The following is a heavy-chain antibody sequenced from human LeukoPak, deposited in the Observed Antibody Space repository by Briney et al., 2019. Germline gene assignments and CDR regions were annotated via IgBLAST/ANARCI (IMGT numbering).Heavy chain of an antibody. J-gene: IGHJ4*02. CDR1: GFTFSSYA. CDR3: ARFYGSGSYYGGYYFDY. CDR2: IYSGGST. D-gene: IGHD3-10*01. V-gene: IGHV3-53*01. Sequence: GGSLRLSCAASGFTFSSYAMNWVRQAPGKGLEWVSVIYSGGSTYYADSVKGRFTISRDNSKNTLYLQMNSLRAEDTAVYYCARFYGSGSYYGGYYFDYWGQGTLVTVSS.